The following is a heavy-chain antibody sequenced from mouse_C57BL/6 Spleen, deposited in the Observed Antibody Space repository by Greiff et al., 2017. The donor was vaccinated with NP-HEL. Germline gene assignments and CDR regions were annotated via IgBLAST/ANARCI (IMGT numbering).Heavy chain of an antibody. Sequence: EVKLVESGGGLVKPGGSLKLSCAASGFTFSSYAMSWVRQTPEQRLEWVATISDGGSYTYYPDNVKGRFTISRDNAKNNLYLQMSHLKSEDTAMYYCAKGEDGERWGQGTTLTVSS. CDR2: ISDGGSYT. V-gene: IGHV5-4*03. CDR1: GFTFSSYA. J-gene: IGHJ2*01. CDR3: AKGEDGER.